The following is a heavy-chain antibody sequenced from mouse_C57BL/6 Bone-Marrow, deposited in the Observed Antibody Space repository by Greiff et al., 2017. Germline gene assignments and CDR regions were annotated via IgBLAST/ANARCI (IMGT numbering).Heavy chain of an antibody. CDR1: GYTFTDYY. Sequence: EVQLQQSGPVLVKPGASVKMSCTASGYTFTDYYMNWVKQSPGKSLEWIGVINPSNGGTSYNQKFKGKATLTVDTSSSTAYMELNSLTSEDSAVYYCARWPFFDYWGQGTTLTVSS. CDR2: INPSNGGT. V-gene: IGHV1-19*01. J-gene: IGHJ2*01. CDR3: ARWPFFDY.